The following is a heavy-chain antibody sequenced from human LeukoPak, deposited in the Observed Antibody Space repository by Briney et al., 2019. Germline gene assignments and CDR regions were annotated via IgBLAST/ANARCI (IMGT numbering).Heavy chain of an antibody. V-gene: IGHV1-24*01. D-gene: IGHD5-18*01. CDR3: ARDELRSDTAMATRYYYYYMDV. Sequence: ASVKVSCKVSGYTLTELSMHWVRQAPGKGLEWMGGFDPEDGETIYAQKFQGRVTMTRDMSTSTAYMELSSLRSEDTAVYYCARDELRSDTAMATRYYYYYMDVWGKGTTVTVSS. CDR1: GYTLTELS. CDR2: FDPEDGET. J-gene: IGHJ6*03.